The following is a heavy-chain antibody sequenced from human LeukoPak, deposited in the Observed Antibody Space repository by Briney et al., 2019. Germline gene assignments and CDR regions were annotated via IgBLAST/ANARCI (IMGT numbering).Heavy chain of an antibody. D-gene: IGHD3-22*01. CDR2: ISSSGSTI. CDR3: AREGDLIAPYAFDI. J-gene: IGHJ3*02. V-gene: IGHV3-11*01. Sequence: GGSLRLSCAASGFTFSDYYMSWIRQAPGKGLEWVSYISSSGSTIYYADSVKGRFTISRDNAKNSLYLQMNSLRAEDTAVYYCAREGDLIAPYAFDIWGQGTMVTVSS. CDR1: GFTFSDYY.